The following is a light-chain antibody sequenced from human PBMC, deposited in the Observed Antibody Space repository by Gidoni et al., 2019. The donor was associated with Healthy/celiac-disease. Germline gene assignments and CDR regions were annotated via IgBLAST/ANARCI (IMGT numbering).Light chain of an antibody. J-gene: IGKJ1*01. CDR2: AAS. CDR1: QSTSSY. CDR3: QQSYSTHRT. Sequence: DIQMTPSPSSLSASVGDRVTITCRASQSTSSYLNWYQQKPGKAPKLLIYAASSLQSGVPARFSGSGSGTDFTLTISSLQPEDFATYYCQQSYSTHRTFGQGTKVEIK. V-gene: IGKV1-39*01.